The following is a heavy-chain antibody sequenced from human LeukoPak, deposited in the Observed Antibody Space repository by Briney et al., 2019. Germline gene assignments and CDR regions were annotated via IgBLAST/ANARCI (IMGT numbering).Heavy chain of an antibody. V-gene: IGHV2-5*01. CDR1: GGSISSSSYY. CDR3: ARILYGDYHFDY. J-gene: IGHJ4*02. Sequence: TLSLTCTVSGGSISSSSYYWGWIRQPPGKALEWLALIYWNDDKRYSPSLKSRLTITKDTSKNQVVLTMTNMDPVDTATYYCARILYGDYHFDYWGQGTLVTVSS. D-gene: IGHD4-17*01. CDR2: IYWNDDK.